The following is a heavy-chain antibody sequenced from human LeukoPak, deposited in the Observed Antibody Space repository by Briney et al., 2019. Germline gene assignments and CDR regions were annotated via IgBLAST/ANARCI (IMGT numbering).Heavy chain of an antibody. CDR2: IYNTGDT. V-gene: IGHV4-61*01. Sequence: PSETLSLTCTVSGGSISSSSYYWGWIRQPPGKGLEWLGYIYNTGDTNYNPSLKSRVTISIDTSKNQFSLKLSSVTTADTAVYYCARDLVTVTKGFDIWGLGTMVSVSS. D-gene: IGHD4-17*01. CDR1: GGSISSSSYY. J-gene: IGHJ3*02. CDR3: ARDLVTVTKGFDI.